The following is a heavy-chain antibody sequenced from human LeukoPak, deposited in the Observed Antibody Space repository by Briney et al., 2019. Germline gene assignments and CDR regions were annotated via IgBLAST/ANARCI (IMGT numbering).Heavy chain of an antibody. CDR1: GGSISSYY. Sequence: NTSETLSLTCTVSGGSISSYYWSWIRQPAGKGLEWIGRIYTSGSTNYNPSLKSRVTMPVDRSKNQFSLKLSSVTAADTAVYYCARESVSYGDYVGWFDPWGQGTLVTVSS. CDR3: ARESVSYGDYVGWFDP. J-gene: IGHJ5*02. CDR2: IYTSGST. D-gene: IGHD4-17*01. V-gene: IGHV4-4*07.